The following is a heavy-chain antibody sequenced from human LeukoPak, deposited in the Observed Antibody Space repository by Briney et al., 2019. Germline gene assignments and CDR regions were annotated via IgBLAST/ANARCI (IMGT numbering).Heavy chain of an antibody. Sequence: GGSLRLSCAASGFTFSSYWMHWVRQAPGKGLVWVSRINSDGSSTSYADSVKGRFTISRDNSKNTLYLQMNSLRAEDTAVYYCAKDLRADYYDSSGYAYFFDYWGQGTLVTVSS. D-gene: IGHD3-22*01. J-gene: IGHJ4*02. CDR3: AKDLRADYYDSSGYAYFFDY. CDR1: GFTFSSYW. V-gene: IGHV3-74*01. CDR2: INSDGSST.